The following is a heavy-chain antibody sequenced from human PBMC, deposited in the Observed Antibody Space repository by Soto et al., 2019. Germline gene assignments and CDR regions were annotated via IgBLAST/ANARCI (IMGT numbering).Heavy chain of an antibody. CDR2: IYSGGST. J-gene: IGHJ1*01. D-gene: IGHD3-22*01. CDR3: ARDRVESGYPEYFQH. Sequence: GGSLRLSCAASGFTVSSNYMSWVRQAPGKGLEWVSVIYSGGSTYYADSEKGRFTISRDNSKNTLYLQKNSLRAEDTAVYYCARDRVESGYPEYFQHWGQGTLVTV. V-gene: IGHV3-53*01. CDR1: GFTVSSNY.